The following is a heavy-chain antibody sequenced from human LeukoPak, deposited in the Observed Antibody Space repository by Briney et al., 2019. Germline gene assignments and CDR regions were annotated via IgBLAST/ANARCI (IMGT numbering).Heavy chain of an antibody. D-gene: IGHD6-19*01. CDR1: GGSISSYY. V-gene: IGHV4-59*01. J-gene: IGHJ2*01. CDR3: ARVDRYTSGWYLNWYFDL. Sequence: PSETLSLTCTVSGGSISSYYWSWIRQPPGKGLEWIGYIYYSGSTNYNPSLKSRVTISVDTSKNQFSLKLTSVTAADTAVYYCARVDRYTSGWYLNWYFDLWGRCTLVTVSS. CDR2: IYYSGST.